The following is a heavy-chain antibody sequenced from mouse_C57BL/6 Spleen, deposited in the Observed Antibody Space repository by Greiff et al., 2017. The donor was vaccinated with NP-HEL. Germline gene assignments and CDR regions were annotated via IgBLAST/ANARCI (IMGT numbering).Heavy chain of an antibody. J-gene: IGHJ3*01. D-gene: IGHD1-1*01. V-gene: IGHV14-4*01. Sequence: VQLQQSGAELVRPGASVKLSCTASGFNIKDDYMHWVKQRPEQGLEWIGWIDPENGDTEYASKFQGKATITADTSSNTAYLQLSSLTSEDTAVYYCTPLVTTVVARSYWGQGTLVTVSA. CDR1: GFNIKDDY. CDR3: TPLVTTVVARSY. CDR2: IDPENGDT.